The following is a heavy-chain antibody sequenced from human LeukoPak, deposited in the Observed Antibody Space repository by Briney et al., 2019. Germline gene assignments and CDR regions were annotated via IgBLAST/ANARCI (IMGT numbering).Heavy chain of an antibody. D-gene: IGHD3-3*01. CDR1: GGTFGSYA. CDR3: ARHGGITIFGVAQPGGAFDI. V-gene: IGHV1-69*05. Sequence: ASVKVSCKASGGTFGSYAISWVRQAPGQGLEWMGGITPIFGTANYAQKLQGRVTITTDESTSTAYMELRSLRSEDTAVYYCARHGGITIFGVAQPGGAFDIWGQGTMVTVSS. CDR2: ITPIFGTA. J-gene: IGHJ3*02.